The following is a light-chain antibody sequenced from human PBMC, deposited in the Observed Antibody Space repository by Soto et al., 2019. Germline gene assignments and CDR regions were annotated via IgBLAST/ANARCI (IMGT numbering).Light chain of an antibody. CDR2: DVN. V-gene: IGLV2-14*03. Sequence: QSALTQPASVSGSPGQSITISCTGTSSDIGAYNFVSWYQQHPGKAPKLMLYDVNLRPSGVSNRFSGSKSGNTASLTISGLPAEDEAYYYCTSGTTSTTMIFGGGTKLTVL. CDR3: TSGTTSTTMI. J-gene: IGLJ2*01. CDR1: SSDIGAYNF.